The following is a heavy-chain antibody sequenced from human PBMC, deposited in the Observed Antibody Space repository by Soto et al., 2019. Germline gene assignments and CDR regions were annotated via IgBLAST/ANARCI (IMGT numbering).Heavy chain of an antibody. CDR1: GYTFTDYD. CDR2: VSPNSGNT. V-gene: IGHV1-8*01. CDR3: ARGRFYSETSTWFAF. D-gene: IGHD2-2*01. J-gene: IGHJ5*01. Sequence: ASVKVSCKASGYTFTDYDINWVRQAPGQGLEWMGWVSPNSGNTVYAQKFQDRVTMTRDTSISTAYMELSNLRFEDTAMYYCARGRFYSETSTWFAFWGQGTPVTVSS.